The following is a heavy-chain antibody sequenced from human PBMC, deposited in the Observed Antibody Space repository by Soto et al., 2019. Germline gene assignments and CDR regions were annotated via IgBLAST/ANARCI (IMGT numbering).Heavy chain of an antibody. CDR2: IRSKAYGGTT. CDR1: GFTFGDYA. V-gene: IGHV3-49*03. D-gene: IGHD6-19*01. Sequence: GSLRLSCTASGFTFGDYAMSWFRQAPGKGLEWVGFIRSKAYGGTTEYAASVKGRFTISRDNSENSLYLQMNSLRTEDTAFYYCAKDIAGSGWYSLDYWGQGTLVTVSS. CDR3: AKDIAGSGWYSLDY. J-gene: IGHJ4*02.